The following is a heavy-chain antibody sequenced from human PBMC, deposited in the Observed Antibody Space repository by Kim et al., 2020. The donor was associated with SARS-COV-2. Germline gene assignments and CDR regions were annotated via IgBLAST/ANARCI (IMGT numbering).Heavy chain of an antibody. CDR1: GGTFSSYA. V-gene: IGHV1-69*13. CDR3: ARYSGLGNSGYNWYFDL. D-gene: IGHD5-12*01. J-gene: IGHJ2*01. CDR2: IIPIFGTA. Sequence: SVKVSCKASGGTFSSYAISWVRQAPGQGLEWMGGIIPIFGTANYAQKFQGRVTITADESTSTAYMELSSLRSEDTAVYYCARYSGLGNSGYNWYFDLWGRGTLVTVSS.